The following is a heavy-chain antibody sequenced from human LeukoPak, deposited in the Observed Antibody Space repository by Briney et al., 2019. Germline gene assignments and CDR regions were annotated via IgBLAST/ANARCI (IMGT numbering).Heavy chain of an antibody. V-gene: IGHV1-18*01. Sequence: ASVKVSCKASGYTFASYGVTWVRQAPGQGPEWMAWISVYSGNTEYAQKFQDRVTLTADTSTSTVYMELRNLRSDDTAVYYCARDGWSLGPWGQGTLVTASS. J-gene: IGHJ5*02. CDR1: GYTFASYG. CDR3: ARDGWSLGP. D-gene: IGHD2-8*01. CDR2: ISVYSGNT.